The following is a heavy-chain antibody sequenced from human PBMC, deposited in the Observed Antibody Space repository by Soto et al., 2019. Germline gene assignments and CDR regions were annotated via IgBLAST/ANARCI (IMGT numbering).Heavy chain of an antibody. J-gene: IGHJ6*02. V-gene: IGHV3-33*01. Sequence: QVQLVESGGGVVQPGRSLRLSCAASGFTFSSYGMHWVRQAPGKGLEWVAVIWYDGSNKYYADSVKGRFTISRDNSKNTLYLQMNSLRAEDTAVYYCAREEWLGPYYYYCMDVWGQGTTVTVSS. CDR2: IWYDGSNK. CDR1: GFTFSSYG. D-gene: IGHD6-19*01. CDR3: AREEWLGPYYYYCMDV.